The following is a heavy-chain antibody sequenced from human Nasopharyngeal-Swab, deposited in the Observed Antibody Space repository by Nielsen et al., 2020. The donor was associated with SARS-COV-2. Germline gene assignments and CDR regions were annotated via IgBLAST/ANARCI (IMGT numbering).Heavy chain of an antibody. CDR3: ARVRGYCSGGACYVYYYMDV. D-gene: IGHD2-15*01. V-gene: IGHV3-7*01. J-gene: IGHJ6*03. CDR2: IKQDGSEQ. Sequence: WIRQPPGKGLEWVANIKQDGSEQFYVDSVKGRFTISRDNAENSLYLQMNSLRAEDTAVYYCARVRGYCSGGACYVYYYMDVWGKGTTVTVSS.